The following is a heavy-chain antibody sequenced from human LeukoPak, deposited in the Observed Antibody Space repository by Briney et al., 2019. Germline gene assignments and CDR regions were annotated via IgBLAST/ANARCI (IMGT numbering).Heavy chain of an antibody. CDR2: IYMSGST. CDR1: VGSISSGNYS. CDR3: ARDGGIAAATPYYFDH. V-gene: IGHV4-61*09. Sequence: SETPSLTCTVSVGSISSGNYSNSWIRQSPGKGMEWIGNIYMSGSTRYNPSLMSLLAMSVDTSNNQFSLKNSAATAADTAVYYCARDGGIAAATPYYFDHWGQGILVTVSS. J-gene: IGHJ4*02. D-gene: IGHD6-13*01.